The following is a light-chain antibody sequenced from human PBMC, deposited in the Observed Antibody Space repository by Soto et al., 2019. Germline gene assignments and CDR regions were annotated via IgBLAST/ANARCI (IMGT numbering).Light chain of an antibody. Sequence: DIQMTQSPSSLSASVGDRVTITCRSSPGISNYLAWYQQKPGKVPKLLIHAASTLQSGVPSRFSGSGSGTDFTLTIRSLEPADVATYYCQTYNSAPWTFGQGTNVEIK. J-gene: IGKJ1*01. CDR1: PGISNY. V-gene: IGKV1-27*01. CDR3: QTYNSAPWT. CDR2: AAS.